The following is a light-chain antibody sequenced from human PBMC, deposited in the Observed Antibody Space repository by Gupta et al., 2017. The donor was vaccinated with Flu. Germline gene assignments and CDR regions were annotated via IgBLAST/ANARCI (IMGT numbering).Light chain of an antibody. V-gene: IGKV1-33*01. J-gene: IGKJ5*01. Sequence: DIQMTQSPSSLSASVGDRVTITCQASQDISNYLNWYQQKPGKAPKLLIYDASNLETGVPSRLSGSGSGTDFTFTIISRQPEDIATYYCQQYENLLPINLVKGTRMEIK. CDR2: DAS. CDR3: QQYENLLPIN. CDR1: QDISNY.